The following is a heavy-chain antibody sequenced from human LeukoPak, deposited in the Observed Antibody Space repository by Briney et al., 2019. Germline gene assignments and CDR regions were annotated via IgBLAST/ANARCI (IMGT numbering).Heavy chain of an antibody. CDR2: IYTSGST. CDR1: GGSISSGSYY. Sequence: SQTLSLTCTVSGGSISSGSYYWSWIRQPAGKGLEWIGRIYTSGSTNYNPSLKSRVTISVDRSKNQFSLKLSSVTAADTAVYYCASGGRVTFDYWGQGTLVTVSS. D-gene: IGHD3-10*01. V-gene: IGHV4-61*02. J-gene: IGHJ4*02. CDR3: ASGGRVTFDY.